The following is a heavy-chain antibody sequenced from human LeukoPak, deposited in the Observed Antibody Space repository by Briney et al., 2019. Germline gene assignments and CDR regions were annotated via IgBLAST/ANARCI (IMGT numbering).Heavy chain of an antibody. D-gene: IGHD2-2*02. V-gene: IGHV4-34*01. Sequence: SETLSLTCAVYGGSFSGYYWSWIRQPPGKGLEWIGEINHSGSTNYNPSLKSRVTISVDTSKNQFSLKLSSVTAADTAVYYCARGARIPMEVWGKGTTVTVSS. J-gene: IGHJ6*04. CDR3: ARGARIPMEV. CDR2: INHSGST. CDR1: GGSFSGYY.